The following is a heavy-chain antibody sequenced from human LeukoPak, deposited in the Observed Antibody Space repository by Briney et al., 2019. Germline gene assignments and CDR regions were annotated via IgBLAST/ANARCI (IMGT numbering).Heavy chain of an antibody. J-gene: IGHJ4*02. Sequence: GESLKISCKGSGYSFSNYWIDWVRQMPGKGQEWMGIIYPGDSDTRYNPSLEGQVTISADKSISTVYLQWSSLQASDTAMYYCATHYGVDFDYWGQGTLVTVSS. CDR1: GYSFSNYW. V-gene: IGHV5-51*01. D-gene: IGHD4-17*01. CDR3: ATHYGVDFDY. CDR2: IYPGDSDT.